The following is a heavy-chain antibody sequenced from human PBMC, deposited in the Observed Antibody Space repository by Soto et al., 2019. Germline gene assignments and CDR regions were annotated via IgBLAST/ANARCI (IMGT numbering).Heavy chain of an antibody. CDR1: GGSISSSSYY. D-gene: IGHD3-22*01. Sequence: SETLSLTCTVSGGSISSSSYYWGWIRQPPGKGLEWIGSIYYSGSTYYNPSLKSRVTISVDTSKNQYSLKLSSVTAADTAVYYCARLSLPYYDDSSGLDYWGQGTLVSVSS. CDR2: IYYSGST. CDR3: ARLSLPYYDDSSGLDY. J-gene: IGHJ4*02. V-gene: IGHV4-39*01.